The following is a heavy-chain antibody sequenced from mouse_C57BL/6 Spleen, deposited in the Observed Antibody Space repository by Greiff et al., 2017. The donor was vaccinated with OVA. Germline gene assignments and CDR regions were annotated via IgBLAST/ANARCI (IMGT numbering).Heavy chain of an antibody. CDR1: GYSITSGYY. V-gene: IGHV3-6*01. D-gene: IGHD2-3*01. CDR3: ARDDGYYWYFDV. CDR2: ISYDGSN. J-gene: IGHJ1*03. Sequence: DVKLQESGPGLVKPSQSLSLTCSVTGYSITSGYYWNWIRQFPGNKLEWMGYISYDGSNNYNPSLKNRISITRETSKNQFFLKLNSVTTEDTATYYCARDDGYYWYFDVWGTGTTVTVSS.